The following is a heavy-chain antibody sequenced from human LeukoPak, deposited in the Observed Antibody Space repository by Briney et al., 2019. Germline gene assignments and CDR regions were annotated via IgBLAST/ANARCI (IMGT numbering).Heavy chain of an antibody. V-gene: IGHV1-18*01. Sequence: ASVKVSYTASGYTFNTYGIMLVRQAPGQGLEWMGWISTYNAKTKYAQNLQGRVAMTTDTTTSTVYMELRSLTSDDTAVYYCTRAPGSTYFDPWGQGTLVTVAS. J-gene: IGHJ5*02. CDR1: GYTFNTYG. CDR2: ISTYNAKT. D-gene: IGHD1-1*01. CDR3: TRAPGSTYFDP.